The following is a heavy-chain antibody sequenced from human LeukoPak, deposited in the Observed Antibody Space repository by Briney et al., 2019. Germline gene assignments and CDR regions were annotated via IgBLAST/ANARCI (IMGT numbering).Heavy chain of an antibody. CDR2: ISYDGSNK. J-gene: IGHJ4*02. D-gene: IGHD5-24*01. V-gene: IGHV3-30-3*01. CDR3: ARGKEMATISDY. Sequence: GGSLRLSCAASGFTFSNYAMHWVRQAPGKGLEWVAVISYDGSNKYYADSVKGRFTISRDNSKNTLYLQMNSLRAEDTAVYYCARGKEMATISDYWGQGTLVTVSS. CDR1: GFTFSNYA.